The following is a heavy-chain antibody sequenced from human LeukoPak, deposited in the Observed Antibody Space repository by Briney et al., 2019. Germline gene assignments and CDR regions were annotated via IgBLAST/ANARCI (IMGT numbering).Heavy chain of an antibody. D-gene: IGHD6-6*01. J-gene: IGHJ4*02. CDR2: ISYDGSNK. CDR1: GFTFSSYA. Sequence: GGSLRLSCAASGFTFSSYAMHWVRQAPGKGLEWVAVISYDGSNKYYADSVKGRFTISRDNSKNTLYLQMNSLRAEDTAVYYCAKSTVWPYSSSSRVVENDYWGQGTLVTVSS. V-gene: IGHV3-30-3*02. CDR3: AKSTVWPYSSSSRVVENDY.